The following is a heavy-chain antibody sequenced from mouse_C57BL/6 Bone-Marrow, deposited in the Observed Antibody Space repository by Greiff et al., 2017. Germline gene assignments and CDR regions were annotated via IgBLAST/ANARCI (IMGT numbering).Heavy chain of an antibody. CDR2: FHPYNDDP. CDR3: ARGSYDYDGDWYFDV. V-gene: IGHV1-47*01. D-gene: IGHD2-4*01. J-gene: IGHJ1*03. CDR1: GYTFTTYP. Sequence: VKLVESGAELVKPGASVKMSCTASGYTFTTYPIEWMKQNHGKSLEWIGNFHPYNDDPTYNEKFKGKATLTVEKSSSTVYLELSRLTSDDSAVYYCARGSYDYDGDWYFDVWGTGTTVTVSS.